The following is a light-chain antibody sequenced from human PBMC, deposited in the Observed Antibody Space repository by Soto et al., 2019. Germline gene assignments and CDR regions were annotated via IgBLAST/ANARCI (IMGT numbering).Light chain of an antibody. CDR1: QSISSS. CDR2: GAS. CDR3: LQTYISLYT. Sequence: DIQMTQSPSSLSASVGDTVTITCRASQSISSSVNWYQQTPGIAPRLLIFGASVLQSGVPSRFRGAGSGTHFSLTISSLQPEDFASYYCLQTYISLYTFGQGTKLEIK. J-gene: IGKJ2*01. V-gene: IGKV1-39*01.